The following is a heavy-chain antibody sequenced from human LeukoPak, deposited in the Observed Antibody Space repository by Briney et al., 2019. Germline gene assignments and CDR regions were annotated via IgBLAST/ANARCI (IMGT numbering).Heavy chain of an antibody. J-gene: IGHJ4*02. CDR3: AKDRGSGYQGEFDY. CDR1: GFTFDDYA. V-gene: IGHV3-9*01. CDR2: ISWNSGSI. Sequence: GRSLRLSCAASGFTFDDYAMHWVRQAPGKGLEWVSGISWNSGSIGYADSVKGRFTISRDNAKNSLYLQMNSLRAEDTAVYYCAKDRGSGYQGEFDYWGQGTLVTVSS. D-gene: IGHD3-22*01.